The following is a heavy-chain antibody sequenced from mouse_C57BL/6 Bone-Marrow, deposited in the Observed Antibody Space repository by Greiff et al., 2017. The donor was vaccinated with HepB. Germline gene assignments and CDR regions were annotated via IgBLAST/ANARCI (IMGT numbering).Heavy chain of an antibody. CDR3: ARCTLYYYGRDWYFDV. CDR2: IDPSDSYT. CDR1: GYTFTSYG. D-gene: IGHD1-1*01. J-gene: IGHJ1*03. V-gene: IGHV1-69*01. Sequence: VQLQQSGAELARPGASVKLSCKASGYTFTSYGISWVKQRPGQGLEWIGEIDPSDSYTNYNQKFKGKSTLTVDKSSSTAYMQLSSLTSEDSAVYYCARCTLYYYGRDWYFDVWGTGTTVTVSS.